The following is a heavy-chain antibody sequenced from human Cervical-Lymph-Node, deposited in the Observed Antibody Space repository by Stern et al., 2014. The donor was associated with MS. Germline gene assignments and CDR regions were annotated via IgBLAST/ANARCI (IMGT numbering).Heavy chain of an antibody. Sequence: ESGPTLVKPTQTLTLTCHFSGFSLSTNGMGVGWFRQPPGKALEWLALIYWDDDKLYSPSLKSRLTISKGTSVSENQVVLTVTNMDPVDTATYYCAHRRAIRADAFDIWGQGTVVTVSS. D-gene: IGHD2-2*02. CDR2: IYWDDDK. CDR3: AHRRAIRADAFDI. V-gene: IGHV2-5*02. CDR1: GFSLSTNGMG. J-gene: IGHJ3*02.